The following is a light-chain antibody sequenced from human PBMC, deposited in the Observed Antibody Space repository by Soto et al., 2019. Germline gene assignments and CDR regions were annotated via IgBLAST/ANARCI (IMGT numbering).Light chain of an antibody. V-gene: IGKV3-15*01. CDR2: DVS. J-gene: IGKJ5*01. Sequence: EIVMTQSPATLSVSPGERATLSCRAGQGVTTNFAWYQQKSGQSPRLLIYDVSIRATGVPARFSATGSETDFTLTISGLQSEDSAVYFCQPYNNWPFSFGQGTRLEIK. CDR3: QPYNNWPFS. CDR1: QGVTTN.